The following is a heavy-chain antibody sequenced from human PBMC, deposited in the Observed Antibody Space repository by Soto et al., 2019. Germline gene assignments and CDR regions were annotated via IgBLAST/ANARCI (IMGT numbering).Heavy chain of an antibody. J-gene: IGHJ6*02. Sequence: LGESLKISCKGSGYSFTSYWIGWVRQMPGKGLEWMGIIYPGDSDTRYSPSLQGQVTISADKSISTAYLRWSSLKASDTAMYYCARGDRAGYYYYGMDVWGQGTTVTVSS. V-gene: IGHV5-51*01. CDR3: ARGDRAGYYYYGMDV. D-gene: IGHD3-10*01. CDR1: GYSFTSYW. CDR2: IYPGDSDT.